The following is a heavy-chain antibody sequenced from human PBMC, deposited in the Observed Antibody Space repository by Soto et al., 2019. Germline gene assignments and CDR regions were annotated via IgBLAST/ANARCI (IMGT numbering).Heavy chain of an antibody. CDR2: ISYEGSNT. D-gene: IGHD3-22*01. CDR3: ARVTPGNNLYYFPGLDF. CDR1: GFTFDTYG. Sequence: LRLSCVASGFTFDTYGIHWVRQAPGKGLQWVALISYEGSNTYYADSVRGRFTISRDNSKNALYLQMNTLRPDDTCVYYCARVTPGNNLYYFPGLDFWGQGTSVTVS. J-gene: IGHJ6*02. V-gene: IGHV3-30-3*01.